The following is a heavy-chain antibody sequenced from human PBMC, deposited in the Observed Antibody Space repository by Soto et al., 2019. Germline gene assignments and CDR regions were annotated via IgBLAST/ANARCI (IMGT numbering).Heavy chain of an antibody. D-gene: IGHD1-26*01. CDR2: ISYTGDT. J-gene: IGHJ5*02. CDR3: ARIVVGATVDL. V-gene: IGHV4-61*01. Sequence: SETLSLTCSVSGDSVSSDRYFWTWIRQTPGKGLEWIAYISYTGDTNYNPSLKSRVTISVDTSRNQFSLTLTSVTAADTAVYFCARIVVGATVDLWGQGSLVTVSS. CDR1: GDSVSSDRYF.